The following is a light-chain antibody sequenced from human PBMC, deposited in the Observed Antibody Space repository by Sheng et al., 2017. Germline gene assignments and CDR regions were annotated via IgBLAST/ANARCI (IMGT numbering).Light chain of an antibody. V-gene: IGLV9-49*01. J-gene: IGLJ1*01. CDR1: SGYSNYK. CDR2: VGTGGIVG. CDR3: GADHGSGSNFVYV. Sequence: QPVLTQPPSASASLGASVTLTCTLSSGYSNYKVDWYQQRPGKGPRFVMRVGTGGIVGSKGDGIPDRFSVLGSGLNRYLTIKNIQEEDESDYHCGADHGSGSNFVYVFGTGTKVIV.